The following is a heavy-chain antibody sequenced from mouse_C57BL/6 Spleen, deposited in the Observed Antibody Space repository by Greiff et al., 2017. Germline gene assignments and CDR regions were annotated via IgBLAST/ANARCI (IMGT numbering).Heavy chain of an antibody. CDR2: IHPNSGST. V-gene: IGHV1-64*01. CDR1: GYTFTSYW. D-gene: IGHD1-1*01. CDR3: ARARGNHDYCGSGNYFDY. Sequence: QVQLQQPGAELVKPGASVKLSCKASGYTFTSYWMHWVKQRPGQGLEWIGMIHPNSGSTNYNEKFKSKATLTVDKSSSTTYMQRSSLTSEDSAVYYCARARGNHDYCGSGNYFDYWGQGTTLTVSS. J-gene: IGHJ2*01.